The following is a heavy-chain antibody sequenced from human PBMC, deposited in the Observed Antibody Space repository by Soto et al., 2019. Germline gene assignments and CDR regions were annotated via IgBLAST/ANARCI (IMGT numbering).Heavy chain of an antibody. CDR3: ESDLAPRTSQLGY. J-gene: IGHJ4*02. Sequence: QVQLQQWGAGLLKPSETLSLTCAVYGGSFSGYYWSWIRQPPGKGLEWIGEINHSGSTNYNPSLKRRVTRSVDTSKNPFSLKLSSVTAADTAVYYCESDLAPRTSQLGYSGQGTLVTVSS. CDR2: INHSGST. CDR1: GGSFSGYY. D-gene: IGHD3-16*01. V-gene: IGHV4-34*01.